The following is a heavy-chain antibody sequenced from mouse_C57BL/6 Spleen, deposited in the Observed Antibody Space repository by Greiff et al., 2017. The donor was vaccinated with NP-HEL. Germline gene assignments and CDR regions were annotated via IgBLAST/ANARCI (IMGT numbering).Heavy chain of an antibody. V-gene: IGHV3-6*01. CDR1: GYSITSGYY. CDR3: ARDDDGYYFAY. D-gene: IGHD2-3*01. Sequence: EVKLVESGPGLVKPSQSLSLTCSVTGYSITSGYYWNWIRQFPGNKLEWMGYISYDGSNNYNPSLKNRISITRDTSKNQFFLKLNSVTTEDTATYYCARDDDGYYFAYWGQGTLVTVSA. CDR2: ISYDGSN. J-gene: IGHJ3*01.